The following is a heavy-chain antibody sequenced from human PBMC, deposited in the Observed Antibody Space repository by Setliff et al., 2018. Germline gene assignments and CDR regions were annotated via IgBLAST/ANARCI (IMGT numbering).Heavy chain of an antibody. D-gene: IGHD3-22*01. V-gene: IGHV4-39*01. Sequence: SETLSLTCSVSGGSISSSIYYWGWIRQPPGKGLEWIGSIYYSGSTYYSPSLKRRVTISVDTSKNQFPLKLSSVTAADTAVYYCATRTYYDSNGYYYAIAGPFDIWGQGTMVTVSS. CDR3: ATRTYYDSNGYYYAIAGPFDI. J-gene: IGHJ3*02. CDR2: IYYSGST. CDR1: GGSISSSIYY.